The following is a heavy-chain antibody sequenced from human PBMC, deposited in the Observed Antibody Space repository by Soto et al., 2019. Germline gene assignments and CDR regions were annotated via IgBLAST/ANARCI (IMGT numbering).Heavy chain of an antibody. CDR3: ARTEGLEPGGGNWFDP. D-gene: IGHD1-1*01. V-gene: IGHV1-18*01. Sequence: ASVKVSCKASGYTFTSYGISWVRQAPGQGLEWMGWISAYNGNTNYAQKLQGRVTMTTDTSTSTAYMELRSLRSDDTAVYYCARTEGLEPGGGNWFDPWGQGTLVTVSS. CDR1: GYTFTSYG. J-gene: IGHJ5*02. CDR2: ISAYNGNT.